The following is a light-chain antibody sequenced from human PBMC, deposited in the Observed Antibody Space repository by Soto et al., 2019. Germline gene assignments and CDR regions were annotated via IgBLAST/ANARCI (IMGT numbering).Light chain of an antibody. J-gene: IGKJ1*01. CDR3: QQHSNCRPT. Sequence: EIVLTQSPATLSLSPGERATLSCRASQGISSYLAWYQQKPGQAPRLLMYAASNRATGIPARFSGSGSGTDFTPTISSLLPKDVSVDYCQQHSNCRPTFGHGTKVEIK. V-gene: IGKV3-11*01. CDR1: QGISSY. CDR2: AAS.